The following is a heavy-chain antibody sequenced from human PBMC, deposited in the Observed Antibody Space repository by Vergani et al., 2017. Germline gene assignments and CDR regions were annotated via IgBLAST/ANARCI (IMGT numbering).Heavy chain of an antibody. D-gene: IGHD3-9*01. V-gene: IGHV1-46*03. CDR2: INPSGGHT. J-gene: IGHJ4*02. Sequence: QVQVVQSGAEVKKSGASVKVSCKTSGYTFSNYYMHWVRQAPGQELEWMGIINPSGGHTNYAQKFQGRVTMTRDTSTSTVYMELSSLRSEDTAIYYCARGDYGILTGYRYWGQGILVTVSA. CDR3: ARGDYGILTGYRY. CDR1: GYTFSNYY.